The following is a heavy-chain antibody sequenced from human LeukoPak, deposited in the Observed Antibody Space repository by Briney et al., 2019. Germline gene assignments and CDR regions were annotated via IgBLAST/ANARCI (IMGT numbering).Heavy chain of an antibody. J-gene: IGHJ4*02. CDR2: ISSSGSTI. D-gene: IGHD3-22*01. CDR1: VFTFSDYY. CDR3: ARGSGYYDSSGFPDY. V-gene: IGHV3-11*04. Sequence: PGGSLTLSCAASVFTFSDYYVSWIRPAPGKGLEWVSYISSSGSTIYYADSVKGRFTISRDNAKNSLYLQMNSLRAEDTAVYYCARGSGYYDSSGFPDYWGQGTLVSVSS.